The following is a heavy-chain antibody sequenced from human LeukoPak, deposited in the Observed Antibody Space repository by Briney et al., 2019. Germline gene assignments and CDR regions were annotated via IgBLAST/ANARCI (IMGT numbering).Heavy chain of an antibody. CDR3: ASEFAAAGDYFDY. V-gene: IGHV3-7*01. Sequence: GGPLRLSCAASGFTFSSYWMSWVRQAPGKGLEWVANIKQDGSEKYYVDSVKGRFTISRDNAKNSLYLQMNSLRAEDTAVYYCASEFAAAGDYFDYWGQGTLVTVSS. CDR1: GFTFSSYW. CDR2: IKQDGSEK. D-gene: IGHD6-13*01. J-gene: IGHJ4*02.